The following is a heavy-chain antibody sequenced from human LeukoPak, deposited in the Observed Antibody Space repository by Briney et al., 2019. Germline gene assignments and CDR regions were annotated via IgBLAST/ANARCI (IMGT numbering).Heavy chain of an antibody. CDR2: INRDGSER. Sequence: GGSLRLSCAASGFTFSNYWMTWVRQARGKGLEWVANINRDGSERYYVDSVKGRFTISRDDAKSSLYLQMNSLRAEDTAVYYCARRNAMAVWGQGTTVIVFS. V-gene: IGHV3-7*03. CDR3: ARRNAMAV. CDR1: GFTFSNYW. J-gene: IGHJ6*02.